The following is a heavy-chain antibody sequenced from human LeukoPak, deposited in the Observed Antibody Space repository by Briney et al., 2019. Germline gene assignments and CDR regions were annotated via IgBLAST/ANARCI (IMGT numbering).Heavy chain of an antibody. CDR1: GGSISSSNW. D-gene: IGHD2-8*02. CDR2: IYHSGST. V-gene: IGHV4-4*02. J-gene: IGHJ6*02. CDR3: ARLVPHYYYGLDL. Sequence: SGTLSLTCAVSGGSISSSNWWSWVRQPPGKGLEWIGEIYHSGSTNYNPSLKSRVTISVDKSKNQFSLRLSSVTAADTAVYYCARLVPHYYYGLDLWGQGTTVTVSS.